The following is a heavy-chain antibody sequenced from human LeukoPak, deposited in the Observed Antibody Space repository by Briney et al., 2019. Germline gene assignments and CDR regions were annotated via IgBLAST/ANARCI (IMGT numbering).Heavy chain of an antibody. D-gene: IGHD5-18*01. Sequence: GGSLRLSCAASGFTFSSYGMHWVRQAPGKGLEWVAVISYDGSNKYYADSVKGRFTISRDNSKNTLYLQMNSLRAEDTAVYYCARDRREIKLWPREYYYYYMDVWGKGTMVTIPS. J-gene: IGHJ6*03. V-gene: IGHV3-30*03. CDR2: ISYDGSNK. CDR1: GFTFSSYG. CDR3: ARDRREIKLWPREYYYYYMDV.